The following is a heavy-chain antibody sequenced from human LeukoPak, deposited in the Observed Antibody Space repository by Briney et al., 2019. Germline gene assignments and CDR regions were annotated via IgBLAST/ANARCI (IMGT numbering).Heavy chain of an antibody. V-gene: IGHV3-33*01. CDR3: ARGGRNDAFDI. CDR2: IWYDGNNK. D-gene: IGHD1-14*01. J-gene: IGHJ3*02. CDR1: GFTFSSYG. Sequence: GRSLRLSCTASGFTFSSYGMRWVRQAPGEGLEWVAVIWYDGNNKYYADSVKGRFTISRDNSMNTLYLQMNSLRAEDTAVYYCARGGRNDAFDIWGQGTMVTVSS.